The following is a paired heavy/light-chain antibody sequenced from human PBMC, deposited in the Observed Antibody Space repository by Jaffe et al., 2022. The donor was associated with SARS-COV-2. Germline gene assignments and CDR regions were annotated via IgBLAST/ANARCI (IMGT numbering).Heavy chain of an antibody. CDR2: TFWDDEK. CDR1: GFSLNSGGVG. V-gene: IGHV2-5*02. Sequence: QITLKESGPTLVKPTQTLTLTCTFSGFSLNSGGVGVAWIRQPPGKALEWLTLTFWDDEKRYSPFLKSRLTITKDTSKNQVVLTMTNMDPVDTATYFCVRRLRFASTYYFDSWGQGTLVTVSS. CDR3: VRRLRFASTYYFDS. J-gene: IGHJ4*02. D-gene: IGHD5-12*01.
Light chain of an antibody. CDR3: HQPYSYPLT. CDR1: QAISSS. Sequence: DIQLTQFPSFLSASVGDRVTITCRASQAISSSLAWYQQTPGTAPKLLIYAASTLQSGVPSRFSGSGSGTDFTLTISSLQPDDFATYYCHQPYSYPLTFGGGTKVEIK. V-gene: IGKV1-9*01. J-gene: IGKJ4*01. CDR2: AAS.